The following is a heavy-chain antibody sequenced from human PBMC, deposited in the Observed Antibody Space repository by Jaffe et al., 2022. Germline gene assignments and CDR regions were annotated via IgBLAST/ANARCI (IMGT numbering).Heavy chain of an antibody. CDR3: ARDRRYFDSGRIHNWFDP. J-gene: IGHJ5*02. Sequence: QVQLQESGPGLVKPSQTLSLTCTVSGGSISSGSYYWSWIRQPAGKGLEWIGRIYTSGSTNYNPSLKSRVTISVDTSKNQFSLKLSSVTAADTAVYYCARDRRYFDSGRIHNWFDPWGQGTLVTVSS. CDR1: GGSISSGSYY. CDR2: IYTSGST. D-gene: IGHD3-9*01. V-gene: IGHV4-61*02.